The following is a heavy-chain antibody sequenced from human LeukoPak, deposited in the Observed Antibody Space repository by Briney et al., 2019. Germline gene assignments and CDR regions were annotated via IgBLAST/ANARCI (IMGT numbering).Heavy chain of an antibody. J-gene: IGHJ6*02. V-gene: IGHV6-1*01. Sequence: SQTLSLTCVISGESVSSNSAAWTWIRQSPSRGLEWLGRTYYRSKWYNDYAVSVKSRMIINPDTSKNQFSLQLNSVIPEDTAVYYCARVERASYFHYGMDVWAKGLRSSSP. CDR1: GESVSSNSAA. CDR2: TYYRSKWYN. CDR3: ARVERASYFHYGMDV. D-gene: IGHD3-9*01.